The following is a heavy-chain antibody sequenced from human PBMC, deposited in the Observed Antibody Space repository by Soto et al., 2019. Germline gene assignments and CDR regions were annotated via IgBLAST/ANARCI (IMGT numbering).Heavy chain of an antibody. CDR2: ISSSSSYI. CDR3: AREEVKYNWFDP. V-gene: IGHV3-21*01. J-gene: IGHJ5*02. CDR1: GFTFSSYS. Sequence: EVQLVESGGGLVKPGGSLRLSCAASGFTFSSYSMNWVRQATGKGLEWVSSISSSSSYIYYADSVKGRFTISRDNAKNSLYLQMNSLRAEDTAVYYCAREEVKYNWFDPWGQGTLVTVSS.